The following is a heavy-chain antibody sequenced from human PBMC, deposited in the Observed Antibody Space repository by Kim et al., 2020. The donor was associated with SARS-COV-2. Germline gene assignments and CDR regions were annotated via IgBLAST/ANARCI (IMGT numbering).Heavy chain of an antibody. Sequence: SVKVSCKASGGSFSNYAITWVRQAPGQGLEWMGGIIPIFGKPNYAPRFQAKVTITADEFTNTVHMELNSLRSEDTAVYYCARGAVHYDYWSGPLQPYNW. CDR2: IIPIFGKP. CDR1: GGSFSNYA. D-gene: IGHD3-3*01. V-gene: IGHV1-69*13. J-gene: IGHJ5*01. CDR3: ARGAVHYDYWSGPLQPYNW.